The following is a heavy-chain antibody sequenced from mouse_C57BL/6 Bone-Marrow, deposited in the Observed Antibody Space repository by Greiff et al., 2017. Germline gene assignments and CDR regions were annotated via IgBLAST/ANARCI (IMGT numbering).Heavy chain of an antibody. CDR2: IHPNSGST. J-gene: IGHJ3*01. CDR1: GYTFTSYW. V-gene: IGHV1-64*01. D-gene: IGHD1-1*01. Sequence: VQLQQPGAELVKPGASVKLSCKASGYTFTSYWMHWVKQRPGQGLEWIGMIHPNSGSTNYNEKFKSKATLTVDKSSSTAYMQLSSLTSEDSAVYYGARCPYYGSSLFAYWGQGTLVTVSA. CDR3: ARCPYYGSSLFAY.